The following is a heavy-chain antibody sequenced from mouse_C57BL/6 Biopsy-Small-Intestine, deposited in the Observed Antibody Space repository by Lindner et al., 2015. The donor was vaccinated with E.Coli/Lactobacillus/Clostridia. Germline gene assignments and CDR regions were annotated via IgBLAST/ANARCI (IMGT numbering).Heavy chain of an antibody. CDR1: GYTFVNYG. CDR3: ARSMLEEGDYGDYAPVFYFDY. D-gene: IGHD2-13*01. J-gene: IGHJ2*01. V-gene: IGHV1-4*01. CDR2: INPHNGNT. Sequence: SVKVSCKASGYTFVNYGISWVRQAPGQGLQWMGWINPHNGNTNYERQFQGRVTLTADTSTNTVYMELRSLRSDDTAVYYCARSMLEEGDYGDYAPVFYFDYWGQGTLATVSS.